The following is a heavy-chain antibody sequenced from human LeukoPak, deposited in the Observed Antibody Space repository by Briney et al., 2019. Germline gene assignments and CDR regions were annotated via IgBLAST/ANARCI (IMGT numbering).Heavy chain of an antibody. Sequence: GGSLRLSCAASGFTFSSYAMSWVRQAPGKGLEWVSAISGSGGSTYYADSVKGRFTISRDNSKNTLYLQMNSLRAEDTAVYYCAKPLEGTLYNIAGYWGQGTLVTVSS. J-gene: IGHJ4*02. D-gene: IGHD1-1*01. CDR3: AKPLEGTLYNIAGY. CDR1: GFTFSSYA. CDR2: ISGSGGST. V-gene: IGHV3-23*01.